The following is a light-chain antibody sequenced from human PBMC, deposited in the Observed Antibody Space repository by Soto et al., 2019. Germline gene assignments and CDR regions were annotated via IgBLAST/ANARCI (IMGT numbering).Light chain of an antibody. Sequence: EIVLTQSPATLSLSPGERATLSCRASQSVKTFLLWYQHRPGQAPRVLIYDASHRATGIPARFRGSGSGTDFTLTISSLAPEDAGIYYCQLRSHWPPITFGQGTRLVV. V-gene: IGKV3-11*01. CDR2: DAS. CDR1: QSVKTF. J-gene: IGKJ5*01. CDR3: QLRSHWPPIT.